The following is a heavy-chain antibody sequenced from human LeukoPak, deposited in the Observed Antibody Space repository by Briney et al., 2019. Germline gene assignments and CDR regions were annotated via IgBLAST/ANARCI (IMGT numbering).Heavy chain of an antibody. V-gene: IGHV3-33*01. Sequence: GRSLRLSCAASGFTFSDFGMHWVRQAPGKGLEWVAVIWYDGSNKDYTDSVKGRFTISRDNSENTLYLHMNSLRVEDTAVYYCAREHTRAATGTHWFGPWGQGTVVTVSS. D-gene: IGHD6-13*01. CDR1: GFTFSDFG. CDR3: AREHTRAATGTHWFGP. CDR2: IWYDGSNK. J-gene: IGHJ5*02.